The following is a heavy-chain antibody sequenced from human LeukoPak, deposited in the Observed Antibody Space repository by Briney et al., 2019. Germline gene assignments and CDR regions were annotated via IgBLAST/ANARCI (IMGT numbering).Heavy chain of an antibody. CDR1: GFTFSSYG. CDR3: ATKHTSGWYYLHY. D-gene: IGHD6-19*01. Sequence: GGSLRLSCAASGFTFSSYGMHWVRQAPGKGLEWVAVISYDGGDKYYADSVKGRFTISRDNSKNTLYLQMNSLRAEDTAVYYCATKHTSGWYYLHYWGQGTLVTVSS. J-gene: IGHJ4*01. CDR2: ISYDGGDK. V-gene: IGHV3-30*03.